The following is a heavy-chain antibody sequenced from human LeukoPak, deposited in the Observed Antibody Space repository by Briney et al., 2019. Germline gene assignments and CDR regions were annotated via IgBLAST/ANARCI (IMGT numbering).Heavy chain of an antibody. V-gene: IGHV3-30*04. Sequence: GGSLRLSCAASGFTFSTYAIHWVRQAPGKGLEWVAVISYDGSTKHCVDSVKGRFTISRDNSKSTLYLQMNSLRAEGTAVYYCARDGVAAAGNFNFDYWGQGTLVTVSS. J-gene: IGHJ4*02. CDR2: ISYDGSTK. CDR3: ARDGVAAAGNFNFDY. D-gene: IGHD6-13*01. CDR1: GFTFSTYA.